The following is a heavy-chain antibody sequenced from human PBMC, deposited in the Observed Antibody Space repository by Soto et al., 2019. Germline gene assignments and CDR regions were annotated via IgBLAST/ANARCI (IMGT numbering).Heavy chain of an antibody. V-gene: IGHV1-69*01. D-gene: IGHD2-2*01. CDR2: IIPIPGTA. Sequence: QVQLVQSGAEVKKPGSSVKVSCKASGGTFGSYAISWVRQAPGQGLEWMGGIIPIPGTANYAQKFQGRVTISADESTSTAYMERSSLRSEDTAVYYCARAQGSSTSLEIYYYYYYGMDVWGHGTTVTVSS. J-gene: IGHJ6*02. CDR1: GGTFGSYA. CDR3: ARAQGSSTSLEIYYYYYYGMDV.